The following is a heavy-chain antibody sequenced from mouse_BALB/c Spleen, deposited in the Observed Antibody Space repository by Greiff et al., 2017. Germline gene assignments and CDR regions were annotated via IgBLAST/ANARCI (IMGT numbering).Heavy chain of an antibody. CDR2: ISSGGGST. J-gene: IGHJ4*01. CDR1: GFAFSSYD. CDR3: ARHAYGNLYAMDY. V-gene: IGHV5-12-1*01. Sequence: EVKLVESGGGLVKPGGSLKLSCAASGFAFSSYDMSWVRQTPEKRLEWVAYISSGGGSTYYPDTVKGRFTISRDNAKNTLYLQMSSLKSEDTAMYYCARHAYGNLYAMDYWGQGTSVTVSS. D-gene: IGHD2-1*01.